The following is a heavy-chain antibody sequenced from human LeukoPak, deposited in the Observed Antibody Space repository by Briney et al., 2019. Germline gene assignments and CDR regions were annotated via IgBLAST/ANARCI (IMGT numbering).Heavy chain of an antibody. CDR1: GFSFDDYG. V-gene: IGHV3-20*04. CDR2: INWNGGST. Sequence: GGSLRLSCAASGFSFDDYGMSWVRQAPGKGLEWVSGINWNGGSTGYAGSVKGRFTISRDNAKNSLYLQMNSLRAEDTALYYCARVASNYDFDYWGQGTLVTVSS. D-gene: IGHD4-11*01. CDR3: ARVASNYDFDY. J-gene: IGHJ4*02.